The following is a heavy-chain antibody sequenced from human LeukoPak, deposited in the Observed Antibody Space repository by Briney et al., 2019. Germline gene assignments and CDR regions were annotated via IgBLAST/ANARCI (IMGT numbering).Heavy chain of an antibody. Sequence: GGSLRLSCAASGFTFSSYWMSWVRQAPGKGLEWVANIKQDGSEKYYVDSVKGRFTISRDNAKNSLYLQMNSLRAEDTAVYYCAGGASYDYVWGSFRPLDYWGQGTLVTVSS. D-gene: IGHD3-16*02. CDR1: GFTFSSYW. V-gene: IGHV3-7*01. CDR3: AGGASYDYVWGSFRPLDY. CDR2: IKQDGSEK. J-gene: IGHJ4*02.